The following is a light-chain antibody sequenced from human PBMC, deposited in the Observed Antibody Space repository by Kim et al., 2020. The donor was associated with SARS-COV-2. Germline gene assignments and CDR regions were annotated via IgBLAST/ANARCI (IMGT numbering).Light chain of an antibody. CDR3: QQHNNWPRT. CDR1: QSVSSN. V-gene: IGKV3-15*01. CDR2: DTS. Sequence: EIVMTQSPATLSVSPGERATLSCRASQSVSSNLAWYQQKPGQAPRLLIYDTSTRATGIPARFSGGGSGTEFTLTISSLQSEDSAVYYCQQHNNWPRTFGQGTKVDIK. J-gene: IGKJ1*01.